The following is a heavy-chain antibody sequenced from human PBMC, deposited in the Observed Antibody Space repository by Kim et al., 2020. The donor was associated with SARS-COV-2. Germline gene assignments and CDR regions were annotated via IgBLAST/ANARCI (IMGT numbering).Heavy chain of an antibody. CDR1: GFTFGDYA. D-gene: IGHD4-17*01. V-gene: IGHV3-9*01. Sequence: GGSLRLSCAASGFTFGDYAMHWVRQAPGKGLEWVSGISWNSGSIGYADSVKGRFTISRDNAKNSLYLQMNSLRAEDTALYYCAKGGGDLIYVTTDYYYGMDVWGQGTTVTVSS. CDR3: AKGGGDLIYVTTDYYYGMDV. CDR2: ISWNSGSI. J-gene: IGHJ6*02.